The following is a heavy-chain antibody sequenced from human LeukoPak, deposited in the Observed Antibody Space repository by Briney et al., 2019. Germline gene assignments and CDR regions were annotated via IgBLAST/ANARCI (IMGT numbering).Heavy chain of an antibody. J-gene: IGHJ4*02. CDR2: IYNSGST. Sequence: SETLSLTCTVSGGSISSHYWSWIRQPPGKGLEWIGYIYNSGSTNYNPSLKSRVTISIDTSKNQFSLKLSSVTAADTAVYYCARAPLGHCSGGRCSGVKFDYWGQGTLVTVSS. CDR3: ARAPLGHCSGGRCSGVKFDY. CDR1: GGSISSHY. V-gene: IGHV4-59*11. D-gene: IGHD2-15*01.